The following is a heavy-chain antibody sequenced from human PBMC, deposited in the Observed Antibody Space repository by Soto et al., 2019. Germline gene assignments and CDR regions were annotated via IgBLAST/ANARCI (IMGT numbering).Heavy chain of an antibody. Sequence: EVQLVESGGGLVQPGGSVRLSCAASGFTFSSYWMSWVRQAQGKGLEWVANIKQDGSAKYYVDSVKGRFTISRDNAKNSLYLQMNSLRAEDTAVYYCVREELGGYDFWSGYYAHFDYWGQGTLVTVCS. V-gene: IGHV3-7*01. CDR2: IKQDGSAK. CDR1: GFTFSSYW. D-gene: IGHD3-3*01. CDR3: VREELGGYDFWSGYYAHFDY. J-gene: IGHJ4*02.